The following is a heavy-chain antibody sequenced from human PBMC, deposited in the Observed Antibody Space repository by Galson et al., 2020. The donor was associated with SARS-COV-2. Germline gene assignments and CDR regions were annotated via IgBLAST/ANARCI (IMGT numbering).Heavy chain of an antibody. CDR2: IYYSGST. CDR1: GGSISSGGNN. Sequence: ASETLSLTCTVSGGSISSGGNNWSWIRQHPGKGLDWIGYIYYSGSTYYNPSLKRRVTISVDTSKNQFSLKLSPVTAADTAVYYCARDSPGADGMDVWGQGTTVTVSS. V-gene: IGHV4-31*03. CDR3: ARDSPGADGMDV. J-gene: IGHJ6*02.